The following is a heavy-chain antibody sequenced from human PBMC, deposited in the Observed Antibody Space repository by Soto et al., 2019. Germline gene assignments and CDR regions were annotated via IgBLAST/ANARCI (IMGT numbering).Heavy chain of an antibody. CDR2: IYHSGST. V-gene: IGHV4-4*02. J-gene: IGHJ5*02. D-gene: IGHD2-15*01. Sequence: SETLSLTCAVSGGSISSSNWWSWVRQPPGKGLEWIGEIYHSGSTNYNPSLKSRVTISVDKSKNQFSLKLSSVTAADTAVYYCASSRAGYCSGGSCYGFDPWGQGTMVTVSS. CDR3: ASSRAGYCSGGSCYGFDP. CDR1: GGSISSSNW.